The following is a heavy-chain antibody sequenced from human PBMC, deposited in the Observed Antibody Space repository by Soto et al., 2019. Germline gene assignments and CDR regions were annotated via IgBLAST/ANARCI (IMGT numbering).Heavy chain of an antibody. CDR2: ISSSGSTI. Sequence: PGGSLRLSCAASGFTFSSYEMNWVRQAPGKGLEWVSYISSSGSTIYYADSVKGRFTISRDNAKNSLYLQMNSLRAEDTAVYYCARDMVVATPDPNASNDYWGQGTLVTVSS. CDR1: GFTFSSYE. CDR3: ARDMVVATPDPNASNDY. V-gene: IGHV3-48*03. J-gene: IGHJ4*02. D-gene: IGHD5-12*01.